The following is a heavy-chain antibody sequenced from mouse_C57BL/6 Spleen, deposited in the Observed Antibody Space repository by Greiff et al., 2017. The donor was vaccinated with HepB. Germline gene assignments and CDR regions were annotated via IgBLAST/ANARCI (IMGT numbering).Heavy chain of an antibody. Sequence: EVKLEESGGDLVKPGGSLKLSCAASGFTFSSYGMSWVRQTPDKRLEWVAIISSGGSYTYYPDSVKGRFTISRDNAKNTLYLQMSSLKSEDTAMYYCARRVGGSPFAYWGQGTLVTVSA. CDR1: GFTFSSYG. V-gene: IGHV5-6*02. J-gene: IGHJ3*01. D-gene: IGHD1-1*02. CDR2: ISSGGSYT. CDR3: ARRVGGSPFAY.